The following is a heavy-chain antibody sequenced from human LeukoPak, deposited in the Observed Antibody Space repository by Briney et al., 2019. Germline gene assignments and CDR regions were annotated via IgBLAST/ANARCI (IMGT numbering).Heavy chain of an antibody. Sequence: GESLKISCKGSGXRFTSYWISWVRQMPGKGLEWMGRIDPSDSYTKYSPSFQGHVTISADKSTSTAYLQWSSLKASDTAMYYCARHGYSSSEYFQHWGRGTLVTVSS. J-gene: IGHJ1*01. CDR2: IDPSDSYT. V-gene: IGHV5-10-1*01. CDR1: GXRFTSYW. CDR3: ARHGYSSSEYFQH. D-gene: IGHD6-13*01.